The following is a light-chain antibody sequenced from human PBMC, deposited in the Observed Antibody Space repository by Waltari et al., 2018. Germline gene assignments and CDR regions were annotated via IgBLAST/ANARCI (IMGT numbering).Light chain of an antibody. V-gene: IGLV1-44*01. CDR1: GCNVGRNR. CDR2: SNN. Sequence: QSVLTQRPSASGTPGQRVTISSSGSGCNVGRNRVTWFQQVPGTAPKLLIYSNNQWPSGVPDRFSGSKSGTSASLAISGLQSEDEADYYCAAWDDSLNGYVFGTGTKVTVL. CDR3: AAWDDSLNGYV. J-gene: IGLJ1*01.